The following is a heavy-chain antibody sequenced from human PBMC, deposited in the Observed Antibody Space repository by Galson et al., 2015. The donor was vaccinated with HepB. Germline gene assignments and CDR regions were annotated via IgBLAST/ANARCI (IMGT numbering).Heavy chain of an antibody. CDR1: GFTFSSYA. J-gene: IGHJ2*01. Sequence: SLRLSCAASGFTFSSYAMSWVRQAPGKGLEWVSAISGSGGSTYYADSVKGRFTISRDNSKNTLYLQMNSLRAEDTAVYYCARGNSSSWYWDWYFDLWGRGTLVTVSS. CDR2: ISGSGGST. CDR3: ARGNSSSWYWDWYFDL. V-gene: IGHV3-23*01. D-gene: IGHD6-13*01.